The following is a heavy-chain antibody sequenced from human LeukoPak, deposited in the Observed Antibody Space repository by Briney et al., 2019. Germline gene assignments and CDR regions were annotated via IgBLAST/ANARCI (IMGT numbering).Heavy chain of an antibody. D-gene: IGHD3-16*01. Sequence: GGSLRLSCAASGFTFSNYALHWVRQAPGKGLEWVAVISYDGSNKFYADSVRGRFTISRDNSKNTLFLQMNSLRAEDTAVYYCAKDQDDLDYWGQGTLVTVSS. J-gene: IGHJ4*02. CDR1: GFTFSNYA. CDR2: ISYDGSNK. CDR3: AKDQDDLDY. V-gene: IGHV3-30*04.